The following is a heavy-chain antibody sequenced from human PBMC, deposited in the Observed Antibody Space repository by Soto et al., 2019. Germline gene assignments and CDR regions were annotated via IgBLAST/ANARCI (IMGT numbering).Heavy chain of an antibody. CDR3: ATPKNYDFWSKGAFDI. CDR2: ISSSGSTI. Sequence: QVQLVESGGGLVKPGGSLRLSCAASGFTFRDYYMSWIRQAPGKGLEWVSYISSSGSTIYYADSVKGRFTISRDNAKNSLYLQMNSLRAEDTAVYYCATPKNYDFWSKGAFDIWGQGTMVTVSS. D-gene: IGHD3-3*01. V-gene: IGHV3-11*01. CDR1: GFTFRDYY. J-gene: IGHJ3*02.